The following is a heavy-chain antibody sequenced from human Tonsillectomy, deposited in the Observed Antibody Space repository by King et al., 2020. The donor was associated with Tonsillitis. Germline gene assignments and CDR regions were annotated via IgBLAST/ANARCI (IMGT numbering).Heavy chain of an antibody. CDR2: IKTKDQGGAL. CDR1: GFTFSDAW. V-gene: IGHV3-15*01. CDR3: TRRSSL. D-gene: IGHD6-13*01. J-gene: IGHJ4*02. Sequence: VQLVESGGGLVKPGGSLRLSCATSGFTFSDAWMSWVRQPPGKGLEWVGRIKTKDQGGALDYATAGEGRFSISRDDSKNTLYLQMNNLQPEDTAVYYCTRRSSLGGQGTLVTVSS.